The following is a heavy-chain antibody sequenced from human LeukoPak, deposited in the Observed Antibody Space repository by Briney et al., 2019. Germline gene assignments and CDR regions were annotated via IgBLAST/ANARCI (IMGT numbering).Heavy chain of an antibody. J-gene: IGHJ6*02. CDR2: NFFHDGST. D-gene: IGHD3-10*01. Sequence: ASVKVSCKPSGYSFNSHHVHWVRQAPGQGLEWMGINFFHDGSTSNTQKFQGRVTMTRDTSTSTVYMELSSLRSEDTAVYYCARDSGNYHYDMDVWGQGTTVIVS. V-gene: IGHV1-46*02. CDR1: GYSFNSHH. CDR3: ARDSGNYHYDMDV.